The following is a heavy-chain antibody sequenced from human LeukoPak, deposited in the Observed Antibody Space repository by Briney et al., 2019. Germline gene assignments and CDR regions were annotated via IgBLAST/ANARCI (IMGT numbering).Heavy chain of an antibody. J-gene: IGHJ6*04. CDR3: ARRRPIWLGGEDYGLDV. V-gene: IGHV3-53*01. D-gene: IGHD3-10*01. CDR2: IFSGGTT. CDR1: GFNVSSHY. Sequence: GGSLRLSCAASGFNVSSHYMSWVRQAPGKGLECVSVIFSGGTTYYTDSVKGRFTISRDNSNNTVYLRIKSLKVEDAAVYYCARRRPIWLGGEDYGLDVWGKGTTVTVSS.